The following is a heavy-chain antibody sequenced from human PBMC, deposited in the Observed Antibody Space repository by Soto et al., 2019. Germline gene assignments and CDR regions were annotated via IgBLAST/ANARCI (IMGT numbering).Heavy chain of an antibody. CDR2: FDPGTGET. CDR1: GYTLSELS. D-gene: IGHD1-20*01. CDR3: ATDASFPYKAPFDF. V-gene: IGHV1-24*01. J-gene: IGHJ4*01. Sequence: ASVKVACKVSGYTLSELSMHWVRQAPGKGLEWVGGFDPGTGETIYAQKFQGRVTMSEDAFTDTAYMEVSSLTSEDTAVYSCATDASFPYKAPFDFWGQGTLVTVSS.